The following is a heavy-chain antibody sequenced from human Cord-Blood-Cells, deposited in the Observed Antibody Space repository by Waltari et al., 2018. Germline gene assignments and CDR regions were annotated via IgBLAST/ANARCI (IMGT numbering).Heavy chain of an antibody. J-gene: IGHJ3*02. D-gene: IGHD6-6*01. CDR3: ASPKGGSIAARRDACDI. V-gene: IGHV4-39*01. Sequence: QLQLQESGPGLVKPSETLSLTCTVSGGSISSSSYYWGWIRQPPGKGLEWIGSIYYSESTYHNPPLKSRDTISVDTSKNQFSRALGSVTAADTAVYYCASPKGGSIAARRDACDIWGQGTMVTVSS. CDR1: GGSISSSSYY. CDR2: IYYSEST.